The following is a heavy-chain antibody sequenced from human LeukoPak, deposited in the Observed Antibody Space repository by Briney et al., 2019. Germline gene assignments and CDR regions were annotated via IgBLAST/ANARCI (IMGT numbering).Heavy chain of an antibody. V-gene: IGHV3-23*01. CDR1: GLTFSSYA. Sequence: PGGSLRLSCAASGLTFSSYAMSWVRQAPGKGLEWVSAISGSGGSTYYADSVKGRFTISRDNSKNTLYLQMNSLRAEDTAVYYCAKDKGSSTSCYDYWGQGTLVTVSS. J-gene: IGHJ4*02. CDR3: AKDKGSSTSCYDY. CDR2: ISGSGGST. D-gene: IGHD2-2*01.